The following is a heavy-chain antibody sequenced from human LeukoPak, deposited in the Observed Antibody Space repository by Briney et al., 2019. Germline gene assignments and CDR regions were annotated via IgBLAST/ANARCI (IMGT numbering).Heavy chain of an antibody. D-gene: IGHD3-22*01. CDR1: GGSISSGSYY. Sequence: SQTLSLTCTVSGGSISSGSYYGSWIRQPAGKGLEWIGRIYTSGSTNYNPSLKSRVTISVDTSKNQFSLKLSSVTAADTAVYYCARFNGDSSGYYFGTIDYWGQGTLVTVSS. CDR2: IYTSGST. J-gene: IGHJ4*02. CDR3: ARFNGDSSGYYFGTIDY. V-gene: IGHV4-61*02.